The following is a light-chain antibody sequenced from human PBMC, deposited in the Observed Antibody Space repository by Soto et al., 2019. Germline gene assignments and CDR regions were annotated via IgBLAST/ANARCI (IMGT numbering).Light chain of an antibody. Sequence: VLTQSPATLSVSPGERATLSCRASQNVGSNLAWYPHKPGQAPRLLISGASTRATGVPARFSVIGSETEFALTLSSLQSEEFAVDDCQQYGSSGTFGQGTKVDIK. J-gene: IGKJ1*01. V-gene: IGKV3-15*01. CDR1: QNVGSN. CDR3: QQYGSSGT. CDR2: GAS.